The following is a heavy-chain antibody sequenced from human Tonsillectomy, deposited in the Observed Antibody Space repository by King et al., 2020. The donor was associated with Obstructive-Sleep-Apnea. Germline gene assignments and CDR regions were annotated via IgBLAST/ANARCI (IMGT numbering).Heavy chain of an antibody. D-gene: IGHD4-11*01. J-gene: IGHJ6*02. V-gene: IGHV3-30*02. CDR1: GFTFSSYG. CDR3: AKATERYYFYGMDV. Sequence: VQLVESGGGVVQPGRSLRLSCAASGFTFSSYGMHWVRQAPGTGLEWVAFIRYDGTNKYYAASVKGRFTFSRDNSKNTLSLQMNSLRAEDTAGYYCAKATERYYFYGMDVWGQGTTVTVSS. CDR2: IRYDGTNK.